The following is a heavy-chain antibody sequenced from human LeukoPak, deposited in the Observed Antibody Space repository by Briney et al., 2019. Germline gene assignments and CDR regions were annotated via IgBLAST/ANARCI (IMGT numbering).Heavy chain of an antibody. D-gene: IGHD6-13*01. CDR2: ISGSGGST. V-gene: IGHV3-23*01. J-gene: IGHJ1*01. CDR1: GFTFSSYA. CDR3: ARGPTIAAAGTDEYFQH. Sequence: GGSLRLSCAASGFTFSSYAMSWVRQAPGKGLEWVSAISGSGGSTYYADSVKGRFTISRDNSKNTLYLQMNSLRAEDTAVYYCARGPTIAAAGTDEYFQHWGQGTLVTVSS.